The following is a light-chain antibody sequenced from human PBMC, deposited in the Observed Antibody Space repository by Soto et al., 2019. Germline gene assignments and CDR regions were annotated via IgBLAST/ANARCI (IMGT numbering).Light chain of an antibody. CDR1: QSVSSY. J-gene: IGKJ1*01. V-gene: IGKV3-20*01. CDR3: QQYGSSPRT. Sequence: EIVLTQSPATLSLSPGERATLSCRASQSVSSYLAWYQQKPGQAPRLIIYGASTRATGIPARFSGSWSGTDCTLTISRLEPEDVAVYCCQQYGSSPRTLGQGTKVDIK. CDR2: GAS.